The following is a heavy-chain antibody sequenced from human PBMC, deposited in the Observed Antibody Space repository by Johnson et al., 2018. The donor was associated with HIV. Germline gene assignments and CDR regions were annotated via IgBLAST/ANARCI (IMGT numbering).Heavy chain of an antibody. V-gene: IGHV3-23*04. Sequence: VQLVESGGGLVQPGGSLRLSCAAAGFTFSSYVMTWVRQAPGKGLEWVSTITGSGDKTWYADSVKGRFTISRDNSKNTLYLQMNSLRAEDTAVYYCASSWGNAFDIWGQGTMVTVSS. CDR2: ITGSGDKT. D-gene: IGHD7-27*01. J-gene: IGHJ3*02. CDR1: GFTFSSYV. CDR3: ASSWGNAFDI.